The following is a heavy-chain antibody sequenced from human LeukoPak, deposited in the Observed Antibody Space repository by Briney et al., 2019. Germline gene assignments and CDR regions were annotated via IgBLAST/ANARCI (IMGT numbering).Heavy chain of an antibody. D-gene: IGHD3-10*01. V-gene: IGHV3-30*18. CDR1: GFTFSSYG. J-gene: IGHJ4*02. Sequence: GGSLRLSCAASGFTFSSYGMHRVRQAPGKGLGWVAVISYDGSNKYYADSVKGRFTISRDNSKNTLYLQMNSLRAEDTAVYYCAKIGLWFGELFYFDYWGQGTLVTVSS. CDR2: ISYDGSNK. CDR3: AKIGLWFGELFYFDY.